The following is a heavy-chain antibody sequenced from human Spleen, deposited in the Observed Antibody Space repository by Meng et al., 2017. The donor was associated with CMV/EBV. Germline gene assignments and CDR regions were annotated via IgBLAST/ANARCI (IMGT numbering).Heavy chain of an antibody. J-gene: IGHJ5*02. CDR3: AREAGYSSSWYSIYGDNNWFDP. CDR1: GGTFDRSRYY. CDR2: IYYSGNT. Sequence: SETLSLTCTLSGGTFDRSRYYWGWIRQPPGNGLEWLGNIYYSGNTYYQPSLKSRVAIAVDTSKNQFSLKLSSVTAADTAVYYCAREAGYSSSWYSIYGDNNWFDPWGQGTLVTVSS. D-gene: IGHD6-13*01. V-gene: IGHV4-39*07.